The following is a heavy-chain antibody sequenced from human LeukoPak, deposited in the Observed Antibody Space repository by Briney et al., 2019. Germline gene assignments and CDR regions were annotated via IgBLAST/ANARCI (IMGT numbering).Heavy chain of an antibody. CDR1: GYTFTSYD. D-gene: IGHD3-9*01. J-gene: IGHJ4*02. CDR2: MNPNSGNT. Sequence: GASVKVSCKASGYTFTSYDINWVRQATGQGLEWMGWMNPNSGNTGYAQEFQGRVTMTRNTSISTAYMELSSLRSEDTAVYYCARGDFRHFDCLGYWGQGTLVTVPS. V-gene: IGHV1-8*01. CDR3: ARGDFRHFDCLGY.